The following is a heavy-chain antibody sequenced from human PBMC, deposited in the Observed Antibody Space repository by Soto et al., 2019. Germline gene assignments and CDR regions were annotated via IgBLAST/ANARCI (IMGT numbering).Heavy chain of an antibody. CDR3: AADYGDYEYYFDY. Sequence: SVKVSCKASGFTFTSSAVQWVRQARGQRLEWIGWIVVGSGNTNYAQKFQERITITRDMSTSTVFMELSSLRSEDTAVYYCAADYGDYEYYFDYWGQGALVTVSS. V-gene: IGHV1-58*01. CDR1: GFTFTSSA. D-gene: IGHD4-17*01. J-gene: IGHJ4*02. CDR2: IVVGSGNT.